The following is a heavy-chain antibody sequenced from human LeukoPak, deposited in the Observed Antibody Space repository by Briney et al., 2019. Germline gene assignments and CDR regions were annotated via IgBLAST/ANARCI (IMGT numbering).Heavy chain of an antibody. CDR1: GFTFRNYG. D-gene: IGHD1-1*01. Sequence: PGGSLRLSCAASGFTFRNYGMHWVRQAPGKGLEWVAVVSYDGKNTYYVDSVKGRFTVSRDNSRNTLYLQMNSLRVEDTAVYYCANLRGNNSYIEYWGQGTLVTVSS. CDR3: ANLRGNNSYIEY. CDR2: VSYDGKNT. V-gene: IGHV3-30*18. J-gene: IGHJ4*02.